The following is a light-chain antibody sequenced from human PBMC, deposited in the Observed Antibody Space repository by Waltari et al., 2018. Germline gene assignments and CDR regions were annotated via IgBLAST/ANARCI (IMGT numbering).Light chain of an antibody. Sequence: QSALTQPRSVPGAPGRSVTISCTGTSSIVGGYNYVSGYKQHPGKAPKLRFYDVSKRPSGVPDRFSGSKSGNTASLTISGLQAEDEADYYCCSYAGSYTWVFGGGTKLTVL. V-gene: IGLV2-11*01. CDR2: DVS. CDR3: CSYAGSYTWV. J-gene: IGLJ3*02. CDR1: SSIVGGYNY.